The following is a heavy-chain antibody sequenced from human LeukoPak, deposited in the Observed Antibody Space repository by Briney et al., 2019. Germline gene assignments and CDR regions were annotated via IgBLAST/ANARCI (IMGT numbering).Heavy chain of an antibody. CDR2: IHYSGSS. CDR3: ARRQYCGSTTCYNETYYFDY. D-gene: IGHD2-2*02. V-gene: IGHV4-39*01. J-gene: IGHJ4*02. Sequence: SETLSLTCTVSGGSISSSSYYWGWIRQPPGKGLEWIGSIHYSGSSYYNPSLKSRVTISVDTSKNQFSLKLSSVTAADTAVYYCARRQYCGSTTCYNETYYFDYWGQGTLVTVSS. CDR1: GGSISSSSYY.